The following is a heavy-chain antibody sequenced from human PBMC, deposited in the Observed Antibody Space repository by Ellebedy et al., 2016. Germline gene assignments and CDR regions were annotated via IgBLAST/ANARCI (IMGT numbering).Heavy chain of an antibody. J-gene: IGHJ3*02. D-gene: IGHD2-8*01. CDR2: INSDGSST. V-gene: IGHV3-74*01. CDR1: GFTFSSYW. Sequence: GGSLRLXXAASGFTFSSYWMHWVRQAPGRGLVWVSRINSDGSSTSYADSVKGRFTISRDNAKNTPYLQMNSLRAEDTAVYYCASSNGHGFDIWGQGTMVTVSS. CDR3: ASSNGHGFDI.